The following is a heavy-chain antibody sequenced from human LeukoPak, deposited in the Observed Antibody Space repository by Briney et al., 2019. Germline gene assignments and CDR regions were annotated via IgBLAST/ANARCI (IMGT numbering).Heavy chain of an antibody. CDR2: IYTSGST. CDR1: GGSISSGDYY. V-gene: IGHV4-61*02. D-gene: IGHD3-22*01. J-gene: IGHJ6*03. Sequence: SETLSLTCTVSGGSISSGDYYWSWIRQPAERGLEWIGRIYTSGSTNYNPSLKSRVTMSVDTSKNQFSLKLSSVTAADTAVYYCARDRYYYDSSGYFYYMDVWGKGTTVTISS. CDR3: ARDRYYYDSSGYFYYMDV.